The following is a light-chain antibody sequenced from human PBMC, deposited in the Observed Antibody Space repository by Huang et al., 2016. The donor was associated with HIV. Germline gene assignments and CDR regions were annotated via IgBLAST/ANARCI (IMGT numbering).Light chain of an antibody. CDR1: QDISSN. Sequence: IQLTQSPSSLSASVGDRVTIPCRASQDISSNLAWYQQKSGKAPKLLIYAASTLESGVASRFSGSGSGTDFTLTINNLQPEDFATYYCLKLDTWPGTFGPGTNVDV. CDR3: LKLDTWPGT. J-gene: IGKJ3*01. CDR2: AAS. V-gene: IGKV1-9*01.